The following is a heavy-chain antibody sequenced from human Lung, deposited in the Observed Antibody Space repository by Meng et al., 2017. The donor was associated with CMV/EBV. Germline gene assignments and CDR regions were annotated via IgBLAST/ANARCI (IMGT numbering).Heavy chain of an antibody. CDR1: GYAFGRYG. D-gene: IGHD2-15*01. V-gene: IGHV1-18*01. J-gene: IGHJ4*02. CDR3: ASGTPGRSYCDY. Sequence: VHPLQSCAEGKKSGCSVSVYSKASGYAFGRYGICWVRQSPGQRLEWMGWFVNYVDTYPAPKFQGRVTMTTDTHTNTAFMELRSLTSDDTAVYYCASGTPGRSYCDYWGQGTLVTVSS. CDR2: FVNYVDT.